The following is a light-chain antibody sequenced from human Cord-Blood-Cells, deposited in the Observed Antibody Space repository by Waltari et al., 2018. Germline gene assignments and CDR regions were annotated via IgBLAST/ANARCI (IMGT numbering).Light chain of an antibody. V-gene: IGKV1-39*01. CDR3: QQSYSTPYS. J-gene: IGKJ2*03. CDR1: QSISSY. CDR2: AAS. Sequence: DIQMTQSQSSLSASVGHRVTITCRASQSISSYLNWYQQKPGKAPKLLIYAASSLQSGVPSRFSGSGSGTDFTLTISSLQPEDFATYYCQQSYSTPYSFGQGTKLEIK.